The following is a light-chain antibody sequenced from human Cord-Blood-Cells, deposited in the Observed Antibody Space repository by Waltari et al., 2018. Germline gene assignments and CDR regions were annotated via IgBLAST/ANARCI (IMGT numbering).Light chain of an antibody. CDR1: QGISSY. V-gene: IGKV1-8*01. Sequence: IQMTQSPSSLSASVGDRVTITCRASQGISSYLAWYQQKPGKAPKLLIYAASTLQSGVPSRFSGSGSGTDFTLTISCLQSEDFATYYCQQYYSYPYTFGQGTKLEIK. J-gene: IGKJ2*01. CDR3: QQYYSYPYT. CDR2: AAS.